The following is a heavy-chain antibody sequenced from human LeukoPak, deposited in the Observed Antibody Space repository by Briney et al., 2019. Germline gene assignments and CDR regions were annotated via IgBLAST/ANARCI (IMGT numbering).Heavy chain of an antibody. CDR1: GGTFSSYA. CDR3: ARAPTFYCSGGSCYSSGYFQH. CDR2: IIPIFGTA. V-gene: IGHV1-69*01. D-gene: IGHD2-15*01. J-gene: IGHJ1*01. Sequence: SVNVSFKASGGTFSSYAISWVRQAPGQGLEWMGGIIPIFGTANYAQKFQGRVTITADGSTSTAYMELSSLSSEDTAVYYCARAPTFYCSGGSCYSSGYFQHWGQGTLVTVSS.